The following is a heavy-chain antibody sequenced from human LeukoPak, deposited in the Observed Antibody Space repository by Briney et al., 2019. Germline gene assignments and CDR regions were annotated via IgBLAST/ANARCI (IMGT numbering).Heavy chain of an antibody. J-gene: IGHJ6*02. Sequence: PSQTLSLTCTVSGGSISSGGYYWSWIRQHPGKGLEWIGYIYYSGSTNYNPSLKSRVTISVDTSKNQFSLKLSSVTAADTAVYYCARVRRGALYYYYYYGMDVWGQGTTVTVSS. D-gene: IGHD3-10*01. V-gene: IGHV4-31*03. CDR1: GGSISSGGYY. CDR2: IYYSGST. CDR3: ARVRRGALYYYYYYGMDV.